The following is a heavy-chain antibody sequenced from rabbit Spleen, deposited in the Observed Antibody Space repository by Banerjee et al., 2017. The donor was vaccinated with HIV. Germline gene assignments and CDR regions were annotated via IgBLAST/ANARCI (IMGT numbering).Heavy chain of an antibody. Sequence: VESGGGLVKPGASLTLTCIASGVSFSGSSYMCWVRKAPGKGLEWIACIELGSSCFTYFASWAKGRFTISKTSSTTVTLHMTSLTAADTATYFCARDTSSSFSSSGMDLWGPGTLVTVS. CDR3: ARDTSSSFSSSGMDL. CDR1: GVSFSGSSY. CDR2: IELGSSCFT. D-gene: IGHD1-1*01. V-gene: IGHV1S40*01. J-gene: IGHJ6*01.